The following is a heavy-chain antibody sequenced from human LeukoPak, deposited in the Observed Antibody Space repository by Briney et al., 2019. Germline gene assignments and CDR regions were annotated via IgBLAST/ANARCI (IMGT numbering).Heavy chain of an antibody. J-gene: IGHJ4*02. CDR1: GFTFSSYG. V-gene: IGHV3-30*18. Sequence: GGSLRLSCAASGFTFSSYGMHWVRQAPGKGLEWVAVISYDGSNKYYADSVKGRFTISRDNSKNTLYLQINSLRAEDTAVYYCANTDRCYGSGSYKPRFDYWGQGTLVTVSS. CDR3: ANTDRCYGSGSYKPRFDY. D-gene: IGHD3-10*01. CDR2: ISYDGSNK.